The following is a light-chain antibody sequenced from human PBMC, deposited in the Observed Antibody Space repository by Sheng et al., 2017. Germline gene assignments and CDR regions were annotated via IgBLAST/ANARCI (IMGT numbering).Light chain of an antibody. V-gene: IGKV3-20*01. Sequence: EIVLTQSPATLSLSPGERATLSCRASQSVSSYLAWYQQKPGQAPRLLIYGASSRATGIPDRFSGSGSGTDFTLTISRLEPEDFAVYYCQQYGNSPRTFGQGTKVEIK. CDR2: GAS. J-gene: IGKJ1*01. CDR1: QSVSSY. CDR3: QQYGNSPRT.